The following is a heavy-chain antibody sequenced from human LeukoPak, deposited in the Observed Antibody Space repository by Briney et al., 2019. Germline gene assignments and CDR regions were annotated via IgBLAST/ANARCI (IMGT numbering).Heavy chain of an antibody. CDR1: GGSISSGGYY. D-gene: IGHD3-22*01. CDR3: ARDRGYYDSSGPTGFDP. V-gene: IGHV4-31*03. CDR2: IYYSGST. J-gene: IGHJ5*02. Sequence: SETLSLICTVSGGSISSGGYYWSWIRQHPGKGLEWIGYIYYSGSTYYNPSLKSRVTISVDTSKNQFSLKLSSVTAADTAVYYCARDRGYYDSSGPTGFDPWGQGTLVTVSS.